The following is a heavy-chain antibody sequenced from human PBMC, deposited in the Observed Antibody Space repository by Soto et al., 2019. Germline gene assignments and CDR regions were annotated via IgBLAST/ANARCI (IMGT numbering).Heavy chain of an antibody. Sequence: HSETLSLTCTVSGGSISSGGYYWSWIRQHPGKGLEWIGYIYYSGSTYYNPSLKSRVTISVDTSKNQFSLKLSSVTAADTAVYYCARAAHYSSPFRWFDPWGQGTLVTVSS. CDR1: GGSISSGGYY. CDR2: IYYSGST. D-gene: IGHD6-13*01. V-gene: IGHV4-31*03. CDR3: ARAAHYSSPFRWFDP. J-gene: IGHJ5*02.